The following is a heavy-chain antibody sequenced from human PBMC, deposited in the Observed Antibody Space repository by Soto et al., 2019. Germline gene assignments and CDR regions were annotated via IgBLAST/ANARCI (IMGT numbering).Heavy chain of an antibody. J-gene: IGHJ4*02. V-gene: IGHV3-72*01. D-gene: IGHD6-19*01. CDR1: GFTFSDHY. CDR2: SRNKANAYTT. Sequence: GGSLRLSCAASGFTFSDHYMDWVRQAPGKGLEWVGRSRNKANAYTTEYAASVKGRFTVSRDESKNSLYLQMNSLRTEDTAMYYCARDSRAVAGFDSWGQGTLVTVSS. CDR3: ARDSRAVAGFDS.